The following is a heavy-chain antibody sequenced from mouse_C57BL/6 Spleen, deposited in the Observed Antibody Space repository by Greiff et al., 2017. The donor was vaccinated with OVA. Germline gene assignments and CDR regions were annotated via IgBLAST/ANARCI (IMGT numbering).Heavy chain of an antibody. CDR1: GFTFSDYG. CDR2: ISSGSSTI. Sequence: EVMLVESGGGLVKPGGSLKLSCAASGFTFSDYGMHWVRQAPEKGLEWVAYISSGSSTIYYADTVKGRFTISSDNAKHTLFLQLNSLRSEDTAMYYCARKYYDYYAMDYWGQGTSVTVSS. CDR3: ARKYYDYYAMDY. V-gene: IGHV5-17*01. J-gene: IGHJ4*01. D-gene: IGHD1-1*01.